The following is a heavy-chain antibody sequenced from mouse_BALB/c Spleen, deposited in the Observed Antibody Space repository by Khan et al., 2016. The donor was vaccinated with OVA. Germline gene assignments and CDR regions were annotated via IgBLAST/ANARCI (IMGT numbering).Heavy chain of an antibody. CDR2: IDPSKSET. CDR3: ARGGYGSPFAY. J-gene: IGHJ3*01. V-gene: IGHV1S127*01. Sequence: QVQLQQSGPELVRPGASVKMSCKASGYTFTSFWIHWVKQRPGQGLEWIGMIDPSKSETRLNQTFKDKATLNVDKSSNTAYMQLSRLTSEGSAVYYCARGGYGSPFAYWGQGTLVTVSA. D-gene: IGHD1-1*01. CDR1: GYTFTSFW.